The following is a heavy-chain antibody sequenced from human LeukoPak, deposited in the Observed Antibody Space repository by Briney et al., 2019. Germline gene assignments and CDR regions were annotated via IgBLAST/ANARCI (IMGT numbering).Heavy chain of an antibody. CDR2: ISYDGSNK. J-gene: IGHJ4*02. Sequence: GGSLRLSCAASGFTFSSYAMHWVRQAPGKGLEWVAVISYDGSNKYYADSVKGRFTISRDNSKNTLYLQMNSLRAEDTAVYYCAKDLIFGVVTSGYWGQGTLVTVSS. V-gene: IGHV3-30-3*01. CDR3: AKDLIFGVVTSGY. CDR1: GFTFSSYA. D-gene: IGHD3-3*01.